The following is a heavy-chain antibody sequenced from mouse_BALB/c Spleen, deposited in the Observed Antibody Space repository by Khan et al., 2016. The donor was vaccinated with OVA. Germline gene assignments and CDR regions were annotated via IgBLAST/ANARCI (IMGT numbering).Heavy chain of an antibody. CDR2: IWGDGST. CDR3: AKRDHGTLYAMDY. J-gene: IGHJ4*01. Sequence: QVQLKESGPGLVEPSQSLSITCTVSGFSLTTYGVSWVRQPPGKGLEWLGVIWGDGSTNYHSALISRLTISKDNSKSQVFLKLNRLQTDDTGTYYCAKRDHGTLYAMDYWGQGTSVTVSS. CDR1: GFSLTTYG. V-gene: IGHV2-3*01. D-gene: IGHD2-1*01.